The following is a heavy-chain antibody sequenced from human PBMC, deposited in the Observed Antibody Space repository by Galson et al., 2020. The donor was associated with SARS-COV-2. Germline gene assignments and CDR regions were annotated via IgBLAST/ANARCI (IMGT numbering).Heavy chain of an antibody. D-gene: IGHD1-7*01. CDR1: GYTFTSYD. CDR2: MNPNSGNT. J-gene: IGHJ6*02. Sequence: ASVKVSCKASGYTFTSYDINWVRQATGQGLEWMGWMNPNSGNTGYAQKFQGRVTMTRNTSISTAYMELSSLRSEDTAVYYCARGLGLELRYYYYYGMDVWGQGTTVTVSS. CDR3: ARGLGLELRYYYYYGMDV. V-gene: IGHV1-8*01.